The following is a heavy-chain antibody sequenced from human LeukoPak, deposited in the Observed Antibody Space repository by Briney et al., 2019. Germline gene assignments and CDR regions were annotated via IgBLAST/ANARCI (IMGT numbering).Heavy chain of an antibody. J-gene: IGHJ4*02. CDR2: IYYSGST. CDR1: GGSISSSSYY. CDR3: ARHDGIAAPHDY. V-gene: IGHV4-39*01. Sequence: NPSETLSLTCTVSGGSISSSSYYWGWIRQPPGKGLEWIGSIYYSGSTYYNPSLKSRVTVSVDTSKNQFSLKLRSVTASDTAVYYCARHDGIAAPHDYWGQGTLATVSS. D-gene: IGHD6-13*01.